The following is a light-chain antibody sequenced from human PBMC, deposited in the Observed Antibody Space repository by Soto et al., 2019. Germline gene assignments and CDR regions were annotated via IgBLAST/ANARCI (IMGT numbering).Light chain of an antibody. Sequence: DIPMTQSPSSLSASVGDRVTITCQASQAIRNYLNWYQQRPGTAPKLLIYGGSTLETGVPSRFSGRGSAADFPVTISRLQPEDSATYYFQQYDTLPPTFGGGPKVEIK. V-gene: IGKV1-33*01. J-gene: IGKJ4*01. CDR1: QAIRNY. CDR3: QQYDTLPPT. CDR2: GGS.